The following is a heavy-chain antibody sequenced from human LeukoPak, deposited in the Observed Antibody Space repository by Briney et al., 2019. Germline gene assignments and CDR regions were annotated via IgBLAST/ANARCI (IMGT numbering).Heavy chain of an antibody. Sequence: SSETLSLTCTVSGGSISSYYWSWIRQPPGKGLEWIGYIYYSGSTYYNPSLKSRVTISVDTSKNQFSLKLSSVTAADTAVYYCAGTNLLYCSSTSCYYFDYWGQGTLVTVSS. CDR1: GGSISSYY. J-gene: IGHJ4*02. CDR3: AGTNLLYCSSTSCYYFDY. CDR2: IYYSGST. V-gene: IGHV4-59*12. D-gene: IGHD2-2*01.